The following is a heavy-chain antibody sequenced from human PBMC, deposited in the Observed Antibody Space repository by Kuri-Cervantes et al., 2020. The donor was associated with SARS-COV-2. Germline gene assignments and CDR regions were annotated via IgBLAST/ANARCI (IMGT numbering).Heavy chain of an antibody. CDR1: GGSINVHY. J-gene: IGHJ4*02. V-gene: IGHV4-34*01. CDR2: LNHDGST. D-gene: IGHD1-26*01. Sequence: SQTLSLACAVIGGSINVHYWSWIRQPPGKGQEWIGELNHDGSTNYNPSLKSRITISGDASKNQFSLKVTSVTAADTAVYYCARAEYQPGSTTPFDYWGQGTLVTVSS. CDR3: ARAEYQPGSTTPFDY.